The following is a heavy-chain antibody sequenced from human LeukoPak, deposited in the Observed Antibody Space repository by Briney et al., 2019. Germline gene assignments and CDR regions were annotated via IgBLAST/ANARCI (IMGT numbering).Heavy chain of an antibody. V-gene: IGHV1-8*03. D-gene: IGHD5-12*01. CDR3: ARRKGDIVVLDY. J-gene: IGHJ4*02. Sequence: GASVKVSCKASGYTFTSYDINWVRQATGQGLEWMGWMNPNSGNTGYAQKFQGRVTITRNTSISTAYMELSSLRSDDTAVYYCARRKGDIVVLDYWGQGTLVTVSS. CDR1: GYTFTSYD. CDR2: MNPNSGNT.